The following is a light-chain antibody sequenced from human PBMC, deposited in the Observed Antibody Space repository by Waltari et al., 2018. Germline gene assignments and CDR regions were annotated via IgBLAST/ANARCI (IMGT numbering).Light chain of an antibody. CDR3: QVWDSTRDHWV. CDR2: EDT. J-gene: IGLJ3*02. Sequence: SYVLTQPPSVSVAPRETARIICGGNNIGGKRVHCYQQKPGQAPVLLIHEDTDRPSGIPERISGTNSGNTAALTISRVEVGDEADYYCQVWDSTRDHWVFGGGTRLTVL. V-gene: IGLV3-21*04. CDR1: NIGGKR.